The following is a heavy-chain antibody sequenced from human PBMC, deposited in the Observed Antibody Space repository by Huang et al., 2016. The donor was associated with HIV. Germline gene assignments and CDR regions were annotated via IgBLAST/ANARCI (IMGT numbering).Heavy chain of an antibody. CDR3: AKDRDVDGGLYRGFFDY. D-gene: IGHD3-10*01. CDR1: GFTFISYG. CDR2: IRYDRKNK. J-gene: IGHJ4*02. Sequence: QVQLVESGGGVVQPGGSLRLSCAASGFTFISYGLHWVRQAPGKGLEWVAVIRYDRKNKFYGDSVKGRFTISRDDSSNTVFLQMNNLRTDDTAVYFCAKDRDVDGGLYRGFFDYWGQGTLVTVSS. V-gene: IGHV3-30*02.